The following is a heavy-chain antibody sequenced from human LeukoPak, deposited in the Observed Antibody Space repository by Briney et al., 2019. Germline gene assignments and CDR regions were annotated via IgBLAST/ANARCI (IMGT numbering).Heavy chain of an antibody. V-gene: IGHV3-21*01. CDR2: ISSSSYI. J-gene: IGHJ4*02. CDR3: ARAGSGYDREVADY. D-gene: IGHD5-12*01. CDR1: GFTFSSYS. Sequence: GGSLRLSCAASGFTFSSYSMNWVRQAPGKGLEWVSSISSSSYIYYADSVKGRFTISRDNAKNSLYLQMNSLRAEDTAVYYCARAGSGYDREVADYWGQGTLVTVSS.